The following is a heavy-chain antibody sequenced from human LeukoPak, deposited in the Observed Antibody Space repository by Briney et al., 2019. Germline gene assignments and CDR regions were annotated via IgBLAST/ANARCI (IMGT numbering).Heavy chain of an antibody. CDR3: AKDPGTHYYYYGMDV. V-gene: IGHV3-30*18. J-gene: IGHJ6*04. D-gene: IGHD1-1*01. Sequence: SGGSLRLSCAASGFTFSSYGMHWVRQAPGKGLEWVAVISYDGSNKYYADSVKGRFTISRDNSKNTLYLQMNSLRAEDTAAYYCAKDPGTHYYYYGMDVWGKGTTVTVSS. CDR1: GFTFSSYG. CDR2: ISYDGSNK.